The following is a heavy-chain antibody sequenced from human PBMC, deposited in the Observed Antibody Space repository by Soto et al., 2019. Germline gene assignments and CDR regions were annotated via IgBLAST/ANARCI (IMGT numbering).Heavy chain of an antibody. J-gene: IGHJ6*02. CDR1: GFNFSNYW. CDR3: ARGHYVMDV. CDR2: MNQDGSER. V-gene: IGHV3-7*05. Sequence: PGGSLRLSCAASGFNFSNYWMSWVRQAPAKGLEWVANMNQDGSERYYLDSVKGRFTISRDNGKNSLYLQMSSLRAEDTAMYYCARGHYVMDVWGPGTTVTVSS.